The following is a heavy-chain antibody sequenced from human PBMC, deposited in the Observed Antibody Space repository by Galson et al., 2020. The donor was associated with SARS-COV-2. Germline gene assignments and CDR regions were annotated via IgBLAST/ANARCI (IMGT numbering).Heavy chain of an antibody. CDR1: GGSFSGYS. J-gene: IGHJ6*03. D-gene: IGHD3-16*01. Sequence: SETLSLTCAVYGGSFSGYSWTWIRQPPGKGLEWIGEINISGNTNYSPSLRSRVTVSVDTSKNQFSLNLRSVTAADTALYYCARGHRGVVPSPVLGLGPFYFYYYMDVWAKGTTVTVSS. CDR3: ARGHRGVVPSPVLGLGPFYFYYYMDV. CDR2: INISGNT. V-gene: IGHV4-34*01.